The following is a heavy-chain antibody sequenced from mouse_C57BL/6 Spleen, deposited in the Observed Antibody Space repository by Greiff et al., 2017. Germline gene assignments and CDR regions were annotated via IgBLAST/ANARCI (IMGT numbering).Heavy chain of an antibody. V-gene: IGHV1-15*01. J-gene: IGHJ2*01. CDR1: GYTFTDYE. Sequence: QVHVKQSGAELVRPGASVTLSCKASGYTFTDYEMHWVKQTPVHGLEWIGAIDPETGGTAYNQKFKGKAILTADKSSSTAYMELRSLTSEDSAVYYCTRRGGNPYYFDYWGQGTTLTVSS. CDR3: TRRGGNPYYFDY. CDR2: IDPETGGT. D-gene: IGHD1-1*02.